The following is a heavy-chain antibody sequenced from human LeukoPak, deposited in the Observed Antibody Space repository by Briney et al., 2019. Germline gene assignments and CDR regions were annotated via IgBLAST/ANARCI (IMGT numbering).Heavy chain of an antibody. CDR3: ARDLGYRSSTSCYPWFDP. V-gene: IGHV1-2*02. Sequence: ASVKVSCKASGYTFTGYYMHWVRQAPGQGLEWIGWICPDSGGTNYAQKFQGRVTMTRDTSISTAYMELSRLRSDDTAVYYCARDLGYRSSTSCYPWFDPWGQGTLVTVSS. CDR2: ICPDSGGT. D-gene: IGHD2-2*01. J-gene: IGHJ5*02. CDR1: GYTFTGYY.